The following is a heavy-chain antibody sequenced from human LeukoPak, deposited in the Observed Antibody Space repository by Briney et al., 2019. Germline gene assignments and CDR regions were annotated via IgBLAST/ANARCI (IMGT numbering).Heavy chain of an antibody. CDR1: GFNFGTYA. CDR3: AKHPADSVLLYFGGDDY. J-gene: IGHJ4*02. Sequence: PGGSLRLSCAASGFNFGTYAMNWVRQAPGKGLEWVSSISGSAGSTYYADSVKGRFTISRDNSKNTVSLQMNSLRADDTAVYYCAKHPADSVLLYFGGDDYWGQGTLVTVSS. V-gene: IGHV3-23*01. CDR2: ISGSAGST. D-gene: IGHD3-10*01.